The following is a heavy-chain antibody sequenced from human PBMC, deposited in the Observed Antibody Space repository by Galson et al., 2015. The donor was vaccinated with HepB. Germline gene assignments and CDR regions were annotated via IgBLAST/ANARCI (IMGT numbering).Heavy chain of an antibody. Sequence: SLRLSCAASGFSVSNRYMSWVRQAPGKGLEWVSVIYSGGSTHYADSVKGRFTISRASSKNTVYLHMTSLRAEDTAIYYCVRDSPDYYNYYGMDVWGQGATVTVSS. CDR1: GFSVSNRY. CDR2: IYSGGST. V-gene: IGHV3-66*01. CDR3: VRDSPDYYNYYGMDV. J-gene: IGHJ6*02.